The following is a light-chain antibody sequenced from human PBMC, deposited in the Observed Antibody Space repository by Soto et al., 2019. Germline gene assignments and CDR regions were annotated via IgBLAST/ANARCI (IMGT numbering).Light chain of an antibody. Sequence: QSVLTQPPSVSGAPGQRVTISCTGSNSNIGAGYDVHWYQQLPRTVPKLLIYGTSNRPSGVPDRFSGSKSGTSASLAITGLQAEDEADYYCQSYDSSLSGVVFGGGTKLTVL. V-gene: IGLV1-40*01. CDR1: NSNIGAGYD. CDR3: QSYDSSLSGVV. CDR2: GTS. J-gene: IGLJ2*01.